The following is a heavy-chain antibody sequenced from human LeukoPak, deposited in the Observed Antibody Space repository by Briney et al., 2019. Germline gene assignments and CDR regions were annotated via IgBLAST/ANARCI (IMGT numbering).Heavy chain of an antibody. CDR3: ARTRLWFGELLYLDY. D-gene: IGHD3-10*01. J-gene: IGHJ4*02. CDR2: ISINRGNT. V-gene: IGHV1-18*01. CDR1: GYTSTNYG. Sequence: ASVKVSCKASGYTSTNYGISWVRQAPGQGLEWMGWISINRGNTNYAQKLQGRVTMTTDTSTSTAYMELRSLRSDDTAVYYCARTRLWFGELLYLDYWGQGTLVTVSS.